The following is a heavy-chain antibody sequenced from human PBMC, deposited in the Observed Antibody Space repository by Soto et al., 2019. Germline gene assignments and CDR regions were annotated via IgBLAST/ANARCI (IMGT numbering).Heavy chain of an antibody. D-gene: IGHD4-17*01. Sequence: QVQLVQSGAEVKKPGSSVKVSCKASGGTFSSYAISWVRQAPGQGLEWMGGIIPIFGTANYAQKFQGRVTMTADESTGTAYMELSSLRSEVTAVYYCARGPDYGCNSYYFDYWGQGPVVTVSS. J-gene: IGHJ4*01. CDR3: ARGPDYGCNSYYFDY. CDR1: GGTFSSYA. V-gene: IGHV1-69*01. CDR2: IIPIFGTA.